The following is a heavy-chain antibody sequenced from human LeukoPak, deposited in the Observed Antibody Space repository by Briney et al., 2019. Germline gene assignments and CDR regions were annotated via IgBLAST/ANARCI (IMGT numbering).Heavy chain of an antibody. CDR3: ASGYSGCDYWTDVDNWFDP. D-gene: IGHD5-12*01. Sequence: EASVKVSCKASGYTFTSYYMHWVRQAPGQGLEWMGIINPSGGSTSYAQKFQGRVTMTRDTSTSTVYMELSSLRSEDTAVYYCASGYSGCDYWTDVDNWFDPWGQGTLVTVSS. CDR2: INPSGGST. J-gene: IGHJ5*02. CDR1: GYTFTSYY. V-gene: IGHV1-46*01.